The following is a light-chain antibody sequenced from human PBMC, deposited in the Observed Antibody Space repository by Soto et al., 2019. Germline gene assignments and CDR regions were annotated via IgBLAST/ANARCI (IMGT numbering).Light chain of an antibody. V-gene: IGKV1-17*03. Sequence: DIQMTQSPSAMSASVGDRVTVTCRASQGISIYLAWFQQRPGKVPKRLIYAASSLQSGVPSRFSGSGSVTEFTLTISSLQPDDFATYYCLHHNRYPFTFGPGTKVDIK. CDR1: QGISIY. CDR2: AAS. CDR3: LHHNRYPFT. J-gene: IGKJ3*01.